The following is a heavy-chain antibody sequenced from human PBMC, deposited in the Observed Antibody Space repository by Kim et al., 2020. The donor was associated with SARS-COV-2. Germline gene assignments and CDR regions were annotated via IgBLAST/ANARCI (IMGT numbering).Heavy chain of an antibody. CDR1: GVFFSLSSYY. J-gene: IGHJ5*02. Sequence: SETLSLTCTVSGVFFSLSSYYWGWIRQPPGKGLEWIGSIHYSGSTYYNPSLKSRVTISVDTSKNQFSLKLSSVTAADTAVYYCARRVKGGWLLDWFDPWGQGTLVTVSS. CDR2: IHYSGST. CDR3: ARRVKGGWLLDWFDP. D-gene: IGHD3-9*01. V-gene: IGHV4-39*01.